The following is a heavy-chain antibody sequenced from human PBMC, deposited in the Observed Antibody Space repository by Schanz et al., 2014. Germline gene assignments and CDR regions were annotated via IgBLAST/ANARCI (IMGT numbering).Heavy chain of an antibody. J-gene: IGHJ4*02. V-gene: IGHV3-30-3*01. Sequence: GQLLESGGGLIQPGGSLRLSCAVSGFTVSSNHMSWVRQAPGKGLEWVAVISYDGSNKYYADSVKGRFTISRDNSKNTLYLQMNSLRAEDTAVYYCAKQIHYDILTVTRNWGQGTLVTVSS. CDR1: GFTVSSNH. CDR2: ISYDGSNK. D-gene: IGHD3-9*01. CDR3: AKQIHYDILTVTRN.